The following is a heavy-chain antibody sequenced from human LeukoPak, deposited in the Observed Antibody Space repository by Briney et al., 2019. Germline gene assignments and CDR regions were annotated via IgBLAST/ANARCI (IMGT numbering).Heavy chain of an antibody. Sequence: GGSLRLSCSASGFTFSSYAMHWVRQAPGKGLEYVSAISSNGGGTYYADSVKGRFTISRDNSKNTLYLQMSSLRAEDTAVYYCVRVAATAFLDYWGQETLVTVSS. J-gene: IGHJ4*02. D-gene: IGHD2-15*01. CDR2: ISSNGGGT. V-gene: IGHV3-64D*06. CDR1: GFTFSSYA. CDR3: VRVAATAFLDY.